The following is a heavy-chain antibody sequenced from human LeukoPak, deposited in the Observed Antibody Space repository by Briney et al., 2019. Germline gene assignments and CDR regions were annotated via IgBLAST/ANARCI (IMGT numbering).Heavy chain of an antibody. CDR1: GDSVSSSSSA. CDR3: ARNLRPDFDY. J-gene: IGHJ4*02. Sequence: SQTLSLTCAISGDSVSSSSSAWSWIRQSPSRGLEWLGRTYYRSKWHNNYVESVKSRITINPDTSKNEFSLQLNSVTPEDTAVYYCARNLRPDFDYWGQGTLVTVSS. CDR2: TYYRSKWHN. V-gene: IGHV6-1*01.